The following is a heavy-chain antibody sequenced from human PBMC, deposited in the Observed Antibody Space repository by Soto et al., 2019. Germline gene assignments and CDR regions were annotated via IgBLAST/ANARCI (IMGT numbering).Heavy chain of an antibody. V-gene: IGHV6-1*01. CDR1: GDSVSSYSAA. Sequence: SQTRSLTCSIFGDSVSSYSAACNCIRQSPSRGLEWLGRTYYRSKWYNDYSVSVKSRTTINPDTSKNQFSLQLNSVTPEDTAVYYCARDHGIATADGFGGAFDVWGQRTMGTVSS. CDR2: TYYRSKWYN. J-gene: IGHJ3*01. CDR3: ARDHGIATADGFGGAFDV. D-gene: IGHD3-16*01.